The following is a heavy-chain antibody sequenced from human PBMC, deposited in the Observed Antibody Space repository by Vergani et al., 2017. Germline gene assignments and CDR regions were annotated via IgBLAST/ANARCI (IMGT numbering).Heavy chain of an antibody. CDR1: GFTVSSNH. J-gene: IGHJ4*02. CDR2: IYSGGST. Sequence: EVQLVESGGGLVQPGGSLRLSCAASGFTVSSNHMSWVRQAPGKGLEWVSVIYSGGSTYYAHSVKGRFTISRDNSKNTMYLQMNSLRAEDTAVYYCAREVEWQWLVNGGQGTLVTVSS. D-gene: IGHD6-19*01. CDR3: AREVEWQWLVN. V-gene: IGHV3-66*01.